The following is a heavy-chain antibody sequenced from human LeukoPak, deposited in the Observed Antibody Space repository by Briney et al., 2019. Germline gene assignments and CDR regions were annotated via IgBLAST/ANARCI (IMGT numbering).Heavy chain of an antibody. CDR1: GXSINSYY. Sequence: PSETLSLTCTVSGXSINSYYWSWIRQPPGKGLEWIGYISYSGSTNYNPSLKSRVTISLDTSKTQFFLKLSSVTAADTAVYYCARHTLISSAGFDYWGQGTLLTVSS. D-gene: IGHD6-13*01. V-gene: IGHV4-59*01. CDR2: ISYSGST. J-gene: IGHJ4*02. CDR3: ARHTLISSAGFDY.